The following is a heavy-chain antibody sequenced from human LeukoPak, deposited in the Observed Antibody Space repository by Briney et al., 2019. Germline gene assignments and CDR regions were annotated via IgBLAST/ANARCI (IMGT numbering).Heavy chain of an antibody. CDR2: IIPIFGTA. D-gene: IGHD3-16*01. V-gene: IGHV1-69*01. CDR1: GFTFSSYA. J-gene: IGHJ4*02. Sequence: GGSLRLSCAASGFTFSSYAISWVRQAPGQGLEWMGGIIPIFGTANYAQKFQGRVTITADESTSTAYMELSSLRSEDTAVYYCAIMGYFDHWGQGTLVTVSS. CDR3: AIMGYFDH.